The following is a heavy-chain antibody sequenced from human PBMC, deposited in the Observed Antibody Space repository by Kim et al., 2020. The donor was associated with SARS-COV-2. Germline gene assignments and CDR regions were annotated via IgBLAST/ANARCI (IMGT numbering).Heavy chain of an antibody. V-gene: IGHV1-2*02. Sequence: YAQKFQDRVTMTRDTSISTAYMELSRLGSHDTAVYYCARVRGSSPGDFDYWGQGTLVTVSS. D-gene: IGHD6-13*01. J-gene: IGHJ4*02. CDR3: ARVRGSSPGDFDY.